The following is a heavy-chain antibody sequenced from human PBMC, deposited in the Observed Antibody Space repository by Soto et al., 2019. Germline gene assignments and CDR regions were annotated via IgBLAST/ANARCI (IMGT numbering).Heavy chain of an antibody. V-gene: IGHV3-30*18. CDR1: GFTFSSYG. CDR2: ISYDGSNK. D-gene: IGHD3-22*01. Sequence: GGSLRLSCAASGFTFSSYGMHWVRQAPGKGLEWVAVISYDGSNKYYADSVKGRFTISRDNSKNTLYLQMNSLRAEDTAVYYCAKRRRNSSGLDYWGQGTLVTVSS. CDR3: AKRRRNSSGLDY. J-gene: IGHJ4*02.